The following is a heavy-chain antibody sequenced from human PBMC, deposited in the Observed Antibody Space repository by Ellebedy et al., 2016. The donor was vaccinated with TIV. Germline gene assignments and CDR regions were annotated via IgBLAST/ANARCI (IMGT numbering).Heavy chain of an antibody. CDR3: ARGPQHFVVVAYFDL. CDR2: IIPILGTA. Sequence: AASVKVSCKSSGYTFTYHFIHWVRQAPGQGLEWMGGIIPILGTANYAQKFQGRVTITADKSTTTAYMELSSLRSEDTAVYYCARGPQHFVVVAYFDLWGRGTLLTVSS. D-gene: IGHD2-15*01. CDR1: GYTFTYHF. V-gene: IGHV1-69*10. J-gene: IGHJ2*01.